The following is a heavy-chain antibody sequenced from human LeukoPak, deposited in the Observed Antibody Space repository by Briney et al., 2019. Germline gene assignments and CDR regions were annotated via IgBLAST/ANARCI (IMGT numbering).Heavy chain of an antibody. D-gene: IGHD2-2*02. CDR2: IIPIFGTA. J-gene: IGHJ6*03. Sequence: SVKVSCKASGGTFSSYAISWVRQAPGQGLEWMGGIIPIFGTANYAQKLQGRVTITTDESTSTAYMELSSPRSEDTAVYYCASSHCSSTSCYILPYYYYYMDVWGKGTTVTVSS. V-gene: IGHV1-69*05. CDR1: GGTFSSYA. CDR3: ASSHCSSTSCYILPYYYYYMDV.